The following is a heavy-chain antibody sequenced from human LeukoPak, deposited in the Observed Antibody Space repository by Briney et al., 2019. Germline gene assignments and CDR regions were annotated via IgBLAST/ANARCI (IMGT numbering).Heavy chain of an antibody. Sequence: ASVKVSCKASGYTFTSYGISWVRQAPGQGLEWMGWISAYNGNTNDAQKLQGRVTMTTDTSTSTAYMELRSLRSDDTAVYYCASSFRQQLVLDYWGQGTLVTVSS. J-gene: IGHJ4*02. CDR2: ISAYNGNT. V-gene: IGHV1-18*01. CDR3: ASSFRQQLVLDY. CDR1: GYTFTSYG. D-gene: IGHD6-13*01.